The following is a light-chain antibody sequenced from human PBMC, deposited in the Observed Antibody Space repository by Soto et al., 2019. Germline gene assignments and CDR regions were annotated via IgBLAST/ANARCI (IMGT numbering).Light chain of an antibody. CDR3: PHRTILPRP. V-gene: IGKV3-11*01. CDR1: QSVSSY. CDR2: DAS. Sequence: AAVSLSKKERATLSCRASQSVSSYLAWYQQKPGQDTRLLIYDASTRATGIPARFSGSGSGTDFTLTICCLEPEDFALYYCPHRTILPRPFSQGTK. J-gene: IGKJ1*01.